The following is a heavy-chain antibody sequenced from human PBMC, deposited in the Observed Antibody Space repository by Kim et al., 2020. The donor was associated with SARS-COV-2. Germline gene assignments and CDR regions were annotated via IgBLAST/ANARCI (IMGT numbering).Heavy chain of an antibody. Sequence: ETLSLTCTVSGGSISSYYWSWIRQPPGKGLEWIGYIYYSGSTNYNPSLKSRVTISVDTSKNQFSLKLSSVTAADTAVYYCAREGNIAVAGQGGFDYWGQGTLVTVSS. CDR2: IYYSGST. V-gene: IGHV4-59*01. J-gene: IGHJ4*02. CDR1: GGSISSYY. CDR3: AREGNIAVAGQGGFDY. D-gene: IGHD6-19*01.